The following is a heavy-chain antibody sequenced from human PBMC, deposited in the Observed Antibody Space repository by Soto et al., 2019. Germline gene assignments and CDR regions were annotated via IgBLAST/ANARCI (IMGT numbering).Heavy chain of an antibody. V-gene: IGHV4-61*01. CDR2: IYYSGST. CDR3: ARIGWGSY. D-gene: IGHD3-10*01. CDR1: GGSVSSGSYY. Sequence: QVQLQESGPGLVKPSETLSLTCTVSGGSVSSGSYYWSWIRQPPGKGLEWIGYIYYSGSTNYNPSLKSRVTISVDTSKNQFSLKLSSVTAADTAVYYCARIGWGSYWGQGTLVTVSS. J-gene: IGHJ4*02.